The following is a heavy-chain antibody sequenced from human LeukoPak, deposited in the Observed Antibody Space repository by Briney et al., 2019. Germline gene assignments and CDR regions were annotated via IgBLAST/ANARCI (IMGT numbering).Heavy chain of an antibody. J-gene: IGHJ4*02. CDR3: AREGSGDGYNFMFDY. CDR1: GGSISSYY. CDR2: IYYSGST. D-gene: IGHD5-24*01. Sequence: SETLSLTCTVSGGSISSYYWSWIRQPPGKGLEWIGYIYYSGSTNYNPSLKSRVTISVDASKNQFSLKLSSVTAADTAVYYCAREGSGDGYNFMFDYWGQGTLVTVSS. V-gene: IGHV4-59*12.